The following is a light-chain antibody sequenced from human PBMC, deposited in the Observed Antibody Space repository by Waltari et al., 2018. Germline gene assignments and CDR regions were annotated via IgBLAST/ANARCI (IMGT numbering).Light chain of an antibody. J-gene: IGKJ2*01. Sequence: DIQMTQSPSSLSASLGDRVTITCRASQSISSYLNWYQQKPGKAPKVVIYDASRLQSGVPYRFSGSGSGTDFTLTISSLQPEDFATYYCQQRASTPYTFGQGTKVEI. V-gene: IGKV1-39*01. CDR2: DAS. CDR1: QSISSY. CDR3: QQRASTPYT.